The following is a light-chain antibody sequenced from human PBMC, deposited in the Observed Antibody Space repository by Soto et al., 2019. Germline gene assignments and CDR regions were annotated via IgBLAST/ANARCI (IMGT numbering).Light chain of an antibody. CDR1: QSVLYSSNNKNY. V-gene: IGKV4-1*01. J-gene: IGKJ1*01. CDR2: WAS. CDR3: QQYYSTPWT. Sequence: DIVMTQSPDSLGGCLGERATINCKSSQSVLYSSNNKNYLAWYQQKPGQPPKLLIYWASTRESGVPDRFSGSGSGTDFTLTISSLQAEDVAVYYCQQYYSTPWTFGQGTKVDIK.